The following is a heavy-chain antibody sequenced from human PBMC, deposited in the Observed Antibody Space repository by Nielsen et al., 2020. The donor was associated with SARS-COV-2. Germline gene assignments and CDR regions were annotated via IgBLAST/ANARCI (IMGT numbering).Heavy chain of an antibody. J-gene: IGHJ5*02. CDR3: ARWDGDNWFDP. CDR1: GGSISSGGYS. D-gene: IGHD5-24*01. Sequence: SETLSLTCAVSGGSISSGGYSWSWIRQPPRKGLEWIGYIYHSGSTYYNPSLKSRVTISVDRSKNQFSLKLSSVTAADTAVYYCARWDGDNWFDPWGQGTLVTVSS. CDR2: IYHSGST. V-gene: IGHV4-30-2*01.